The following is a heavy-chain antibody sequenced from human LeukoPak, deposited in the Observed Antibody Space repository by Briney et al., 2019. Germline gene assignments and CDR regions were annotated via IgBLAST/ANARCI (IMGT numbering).Heavy chain of an antibody. D-gene: IGHD3-3*01. CDR2: IYYSGST. Sequence: SETLSLTCTVSGGSISSYYWSWIRQPPGKGLEWIGYIYYSGSTNYNPSLKSRVTISVDTSKNQFSLKLSSVTAADTAVYCCAGGRENRYDFWSGYYPGYYYGMDVWGQGTTVTVSS. V-gene: IGHV4-59*08. CDR3: AGGRENRYDFWSGYYPGYYYGMDV. J-gene: IGHJ6*02. CDR1: GGSISSYY.